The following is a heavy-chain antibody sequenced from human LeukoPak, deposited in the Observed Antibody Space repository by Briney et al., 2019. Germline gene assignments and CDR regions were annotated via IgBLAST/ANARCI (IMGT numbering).Heavy chain of an antibody. CDR2: VTGSAAST. CDR1: GFTLSGYA. V-gene: IGHV3-23*01. D-gene: IGHD2-21*02. CDR3: ARDPVTGIPDSLGH. J-gene: IGHJ1*01. Sequence: GGSLRLSCAASGFTLSGYAMSWVRQAPGKGLEWVSTVTGSAASTYYAESVKGRFTISRDNSKNTLYLQMDSLKPEDTAVYYCARDPVTGIPDSLGHWGQGILVTVS.